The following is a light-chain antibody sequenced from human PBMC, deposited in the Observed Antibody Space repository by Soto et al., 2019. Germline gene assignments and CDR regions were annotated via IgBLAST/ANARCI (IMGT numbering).Light chain of an antibody. V-gene: IGKV3-20*01. Sequence: EIVLTQSPGTLSLSRGERATLSCRASQSVSNNYLAWYQQKPGQAPRRLIYGASNRATGIPDRFSGSGSGTDFTLTISRLEPEDFAVYYFQQYNNWPRTFGQGTKVDIK. CDR3: QQYNNWPRT. CDR2: GAS. CDR1: QSVSNNY. J-gene: IGKJ1*01.